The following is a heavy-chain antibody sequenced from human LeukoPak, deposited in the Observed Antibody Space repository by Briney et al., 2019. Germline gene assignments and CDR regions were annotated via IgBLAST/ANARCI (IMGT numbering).Heavy chain of an antibody. J-gene: IGHJ6*02. CDR1: GFTFSSYA. CDR3: ASLSITIFGVVSPHYGMDV. D-gene: IGHD3-3*01. Sequence: PGGSLRLSCAASGFTFSSYAMSWVRQAPGKGLEWVSAISGSGGSTYYADSVKGRFTISRDNAKNSLYLQMNSLRAEDTAVYYCASLSITIFGVVSPHYGMDVWGQGTTVTVSS. CDR2: ISGSGGST. V-gene: IGHV3-23*01.